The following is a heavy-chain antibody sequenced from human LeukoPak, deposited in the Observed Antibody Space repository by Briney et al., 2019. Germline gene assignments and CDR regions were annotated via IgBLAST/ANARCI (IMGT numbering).Heavy chain of an antibody. V-gene: IGHV3-23*01. D-gene: IGHD3-10*01. CDR2: ISDSGGST. Sequence: GGSLRLSCAASGFTFSSYAMSWVRQAPGKGLEWVSVISDSGGSTYYADSVKGRFTISRDNSKNTLYLHMNSLRAEDTAVYYCAKFGSGNYYNFDYWGQGTLVTVSS. CDR1: GFTFSSYA. CDR3: AKFGSGNYYNFDY. J-gene: IGHJ4*02.